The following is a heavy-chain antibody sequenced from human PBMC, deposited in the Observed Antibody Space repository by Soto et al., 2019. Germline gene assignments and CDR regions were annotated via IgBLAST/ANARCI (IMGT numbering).Heavy chain of an antibody. CDR3: ARAPKDYYDSSGYYLAAFDI. V-gene: IGHV1-69*13. D-gene: IGHD3-22*01. J-gene: IGHJ3*02. Sequence: SVKVSCKASGGTFSSYAISWVRQAPGQGLEWMGGIIPIFGTANYAQKFQGRVTITADESTSTAYMELSSLRSEDTAVYYCARAPKDYYDSSGYYLAAFDIWGQGTMVTVSS. CDR2: IIPIFGTA. CDR1: GGTFSSYA.